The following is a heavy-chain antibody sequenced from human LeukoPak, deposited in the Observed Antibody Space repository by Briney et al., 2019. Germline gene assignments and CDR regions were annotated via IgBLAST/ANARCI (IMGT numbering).Heavy chain of an antibody. Sequence: PGGSLRLSCAASGFTFSNFWMHWVRQAPGKGLVWVALIYGDGSFTRYADSVKGRFTISRDSSKNTLYLQMNSLRAEDTAVYYCARDSLGMSTLDSWGQGTLVTVSS. D-gene: IGHD5/OR15-5a*01. V-gene: IGHV3-74*01. CDR1: GFTFSNFW. CDR2: IYGDGSFT. J-gene: IGHJ4*02. CDR3: ARDSLGMSTLDS.